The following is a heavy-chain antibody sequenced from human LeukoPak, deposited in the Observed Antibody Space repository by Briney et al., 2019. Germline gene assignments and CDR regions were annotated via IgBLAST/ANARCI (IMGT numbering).Heavy chain of an antibody. CDR1: GGSISSSSYY. J-gene: IGHJ4*02. CDR3: GYSSSSRSYYFDY. V-gene: IGHV4-39*01. D-gene: IGHD6-13*01. Sequence: PSETLPLTCTVSGGSISSSSYYWGWIRQPPGKGLEWIGSIYYSGSTYYNPSLKSRVTISVDTSKNQFSLKLSSVTAADTAVYYCGYSSSSRSYYFDYWGQGTLVTVSS. CDR2: IYYSGST.